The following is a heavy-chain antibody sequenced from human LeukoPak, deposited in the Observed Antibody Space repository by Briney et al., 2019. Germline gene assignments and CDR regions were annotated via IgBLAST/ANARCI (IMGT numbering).Heavy chain of an antibody. Sequence: PGGSLRLSCAASGFTFSNYWMSWVRQAPGKGLEWVANIKQEGSEKYYVDSLKSRFTISRDNAKNSLYLQMNSLRGEDTAVYYCARPREYRGYDSSIDYWGQGTLVTVSS. CDR2: IKQEGSEK. J-gene: IGHJ4*02. CDR3: ARPREYRGYDSSIDY. CDR1: GFTFSNYW. V-gene: IGHV3-7*01. D-gene: IGHD5-12*01.